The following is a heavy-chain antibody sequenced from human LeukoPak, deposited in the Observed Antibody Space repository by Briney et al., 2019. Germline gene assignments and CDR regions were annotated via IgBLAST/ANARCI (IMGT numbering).Heavy chain of an antibody. CDR3: ARAAMVRGARSPYNWFDP. D-gene: IGHD3-10*01. Sequence: SVKVSCKASGGTFSSYAISWVRQAPGQGLEWMGGIIPILGIANYAQKFQGRVTITADKSTSTAYMELSSLRSEDTAVYYCARAAMVRGARSPYNWFDPWGQGTLVTVSS. V-gene: IGHV1-69*10. J-gene: IGHJ5*02. CDR1: GGTFSSYA. CDR2: IIPILGIA.